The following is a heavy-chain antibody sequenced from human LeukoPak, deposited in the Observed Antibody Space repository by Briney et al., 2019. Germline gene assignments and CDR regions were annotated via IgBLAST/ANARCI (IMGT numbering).Heavy chain of an antibody. CDR3: ARGPWYYDSSGYSRNFDY. J-gene: IGHJ4*02. V-gene: IGHV1-46*01. Sequence: ASVKVSCKASGYTFISYDMHWVRQAPGQGLEWMGIINPRGGSTNYSQKFQGRVTMTRDMPTSTMYMELSSLRSGDTAVYYCARGPWYYDSSGYSRNFDYWGQGTLVTVSS. CDR1: GYTFISYD. CDR2: INPRGGST. D-gene: IGHD3-22*01.